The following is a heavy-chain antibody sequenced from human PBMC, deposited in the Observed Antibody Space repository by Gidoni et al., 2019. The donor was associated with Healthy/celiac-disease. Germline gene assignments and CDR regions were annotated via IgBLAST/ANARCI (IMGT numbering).Heavy chain of an antibody. CDR3: AKDMGVVPEYGMDV. Sequence: EVQLVESGGGLVQPGRSLRLSCAASGFTFDDYAMHWVRQAPGKGLEWVSGISWNSGSIGYADSVKGRFTISRDNAKNSLYLQMNSLRAEDTALYYCAKDMGVVPEYGMDVWGQGTTVTVSS. CDR2: ISWNSGSI. D-gene: IGHD2-2*01. V-gene: IGHV3-9*01. CDR1: GFTFDDYA. J-gene: IGHJ6*02.